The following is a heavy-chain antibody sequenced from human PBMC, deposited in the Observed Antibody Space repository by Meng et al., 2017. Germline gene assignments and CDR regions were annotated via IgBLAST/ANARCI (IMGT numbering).Heavy chain of an antibody. J-gene: IGHJ4*02. Sequence: SETLSLTFAVYGGSFSGYYWSWIRQPPGKGLEWIVEINHSGSTNYNPSLKSRVTISVDTSKNQFSLKLSSVTAADTAVYYCARGSKGYSSGWYKYWGQGTLVTVSS. D-gene: IGHD6-19*01. CDR2: INHSGST. V-gene: IGHV4-34*01. CDR1: GGSFSGYY. CDR3: ARGSKGYSSGWYKY.